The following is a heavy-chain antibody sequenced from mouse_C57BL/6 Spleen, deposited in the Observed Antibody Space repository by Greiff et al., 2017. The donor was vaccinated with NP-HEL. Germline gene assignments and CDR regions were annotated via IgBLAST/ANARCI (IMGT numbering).Heavy chain of an antibody. D-gene: IGHD1-1*01. CDR2: IDPETGGT. CDR3: TRSRGSSSYYYAMDY. Sequence: VKLQESGAELVRPGASVTLSCKASGYTFTDYEMHWVKQTPVHGLEWIGAIDPETGGTAYNQKFKGKAILTADKSSSTAYMELRSLTSEDSAVYYCTRSRGSSSYYYAMDYWGQGTSVTVSS. J-gene: IGHJ4*01. CDR1: GYTFTDYE. V-gene: IGHV1-15*01.